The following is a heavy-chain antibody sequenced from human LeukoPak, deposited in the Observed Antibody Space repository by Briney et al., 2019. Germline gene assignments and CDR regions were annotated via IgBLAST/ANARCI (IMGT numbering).Heavy chain of an antibody. CDR2: ISAYNGNT. Sequence: ASVKVSCKAPGYTFTSYGISWVRQAPGQGLEWMGWISAYNGNTNYAQKLQGRVTMTTDTSTSTAYMELRSLRSDDTAVYYCASPELLSNYYYGMDVWGQGTTVTVSS. V-gene: IGHV1-18*01. D-gene: IGHD1-26*01. J-gene: IGHJ6*02. CDR3: ASPELLSNYYYGMDV. CDR1: GYTFTSYG.